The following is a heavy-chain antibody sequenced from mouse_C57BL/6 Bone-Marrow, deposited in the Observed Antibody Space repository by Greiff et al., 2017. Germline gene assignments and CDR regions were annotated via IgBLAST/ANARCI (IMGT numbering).Heavy chain of an antibody. Sequence: VQLQQSGAELMKPGASVKLSCKATGYTFTGYWIQWVKQRPGHGLEWIGVIFPGSGSTNYNEKFKGKATFTADTSSNTAYMQLSSPTTEDSAIYDCAISYYDSCYWYFDFWGTGTAVTVSA. J-gene: IGHJ1*03. D-gene: IGHD2-4*01. CDR2: IFPGSGST. V-gene: IGHV1-9*01. CDR3: AISYYDSCYWYFDF. CDR1: GYTFTGYW.